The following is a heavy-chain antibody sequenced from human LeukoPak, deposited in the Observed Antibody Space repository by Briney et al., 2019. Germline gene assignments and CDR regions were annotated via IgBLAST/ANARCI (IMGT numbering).Heavy chain of an antibody. CDR1: GGSISSGGYY. Sequence: PSQTLSLTCTVSGGSISSGGYYWSWIRQHPGKGLEWIGYIYYSGSTYYNPSLKSRVTISVDTSKNQFSLKLSSVTAADTAVYYCARAKTCGGDCYHFDYWGQGTLVTVSS. D-gene: IGHD2-21*02. J-gene: IGHJ4*02. CDR2: IYYSGST. V-gene: IGHV4-31*03. CDR3: ARAKTCGGDCYHFDY.